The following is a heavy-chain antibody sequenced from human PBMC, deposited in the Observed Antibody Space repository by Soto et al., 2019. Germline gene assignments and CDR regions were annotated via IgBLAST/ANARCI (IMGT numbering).Heavy chain of an antibody. D-gene: IGHD2-8*01. CDR2: IKSKRDGETT. J-gene: IGHJ4*02. V-gene: IGHV3-15*01. CDR3: VTDVPNDVYPYDY. CDR1: GVTFSGAW. Sequence: EVQVVESGGGLVKPGESLKLSCATSGVTFSGAWMTWVRQAPRKVLEWVALIKSKRDGETTHYAAPVEGRFTISRDDSKTTLSLQMNSLKVEDTAVYYCVTDVPNDVYPYDYWGQGALVTVSS.